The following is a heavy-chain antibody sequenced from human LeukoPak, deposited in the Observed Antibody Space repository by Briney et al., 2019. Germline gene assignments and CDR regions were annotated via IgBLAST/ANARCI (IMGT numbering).Heavy chain of an antibody. CDR2: INPNSGGT. CDR1: GYTFTGYY. Sequence: ASVNVSCKASGYTFTGYYMHWVRQAPGQGLEWMGWINPNSGGTNYAQKFQGWVTMTRDTSISTAYMELSRLRSDGTAVYYCATDGGVTAIQFDYWGQGTLVTVSS. V-gene: IGHV1-2*04. J-gene: IGHJ4*02. CDR3: ATDGGVTAIQFDY. D-gene: IGHD2-21*02.